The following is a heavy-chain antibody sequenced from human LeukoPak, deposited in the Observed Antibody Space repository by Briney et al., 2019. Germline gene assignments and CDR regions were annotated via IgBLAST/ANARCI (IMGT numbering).Heavy chain of an antibody. CDR3: AKDKWATGTVPDY. Sequence: GGSLRLSCAASGFTFSAYWMNWYRQAPGKGLEWVGNINQDASEINYADSVKGRFTISRDNAKNSLYLQMHSLRPEDTALYYCAKDKWATGTVPDYWGQGTLVTVSS. J-gene: IGHJ4*02. CDR2: INQDASEI. D-gene: IGHD1-1*01. V-gene: IGHV3-7*03. CDR1: GFTFSAYW.